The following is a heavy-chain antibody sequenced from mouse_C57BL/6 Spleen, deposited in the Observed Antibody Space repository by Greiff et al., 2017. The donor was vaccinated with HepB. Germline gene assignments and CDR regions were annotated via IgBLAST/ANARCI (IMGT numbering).Heavy chain of an antibody. D-gene: IGHD2-5*01. CDR1: GYTFTSYW. J-gene: IGHJ4*01. V-gene: IGHV1-59*01. Sequence: VKLQQPGAELVRPGTSVKLSCKASGYTFTSYWMHWVKQRPGQGLEWIGVIDPSDSYTNYNQKFKGKATLTVDTSSSTAYMQLSSLTSEDSAVYYCARAYSNSSYYAMDYWGQGTSVTVSS. CDR2: IDPSDSYT. CDR3: ARAYSNSSYYAMDY.